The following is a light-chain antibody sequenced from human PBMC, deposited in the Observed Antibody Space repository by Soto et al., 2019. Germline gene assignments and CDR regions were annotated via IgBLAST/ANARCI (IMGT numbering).Light chain of an antibody. Sequence: DIQMTQSPSSLAASVGDRVTITCRASQGIIDYLAWYQQKPGKAPKLLIYAASTLQSGVPSRFSGSGAGTDFTLIITSLQPEDVGTYYCQKYNSAPRIFGQGTKVEIK. CDR2: AAS. J-gene: IGKJ1*01. CDR1: QGIIDY. V-gene: IGKV1-27*01. CDR3: QKYNSAPRI.